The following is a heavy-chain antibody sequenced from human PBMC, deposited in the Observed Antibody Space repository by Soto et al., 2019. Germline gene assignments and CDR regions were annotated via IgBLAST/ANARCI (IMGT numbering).Heavy chain of an antibody. V-gene: IGHV3-7*03. J-gene: IGHJ4*02. Sequence: PGGSLRLSCAASGFTFSSYWMSWVRQAPGKGLEWVANIKGDGSEKYYVDSVKGRFTISRDNAKNSLFLQVNSLKAEDTAVYYCVRVGRLGGYWGQGTLVTVSS. D-gene: IGHD3-16*01. CDR3: VRVGRLGGY. CDR1: GFTFSSYW. CDR2: IKGDGSEK.